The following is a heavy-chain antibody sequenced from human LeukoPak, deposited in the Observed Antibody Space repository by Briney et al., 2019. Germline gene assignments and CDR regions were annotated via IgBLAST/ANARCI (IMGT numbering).Heavy chain of an antibody. CDR3: ARDKSRYFDWSGLSYYYYGMDV. CDR2: IKQDGSEK. D-gene: IGHD3-9*01. CDR1: GFTFSSPW. V-gene: IGHV3-7*01. Sequence: PGGSLRLSCAASGFTFSSPWMSWVRQAPGTGLGWVANIKQDGSEKYYVDSVKGRFTISRDNAKNSLYLQMNSLRAEDTAVYYCARDKSRYFDWSGLSYYYYGMDVWGQGTTVTVSS. J-gene: IGHJ6*02.